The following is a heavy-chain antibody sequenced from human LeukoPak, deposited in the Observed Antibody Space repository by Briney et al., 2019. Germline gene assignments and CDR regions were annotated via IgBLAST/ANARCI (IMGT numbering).Heavy chain of an antibody. CDR1: VFTFSSYI. CDR2: ISVISSYI. D-gene: IGHD3-10*01. V-gene: IGHV3-21*01. CDR3: ARDNYYGSGSYYKTPYYYYGMDV. J-gene: IGHJ6*04. Sequence: GGALRLSCAASVFTFSSYIMNGVRQAPGRGLEWVSSISVISSYIYYADSVRGGFTISRDKAQNPLNLQMNSLRAEDTAVYYCARDNYYGSGSYYKTPYYYYGMDVWGKGTTVTVSS.